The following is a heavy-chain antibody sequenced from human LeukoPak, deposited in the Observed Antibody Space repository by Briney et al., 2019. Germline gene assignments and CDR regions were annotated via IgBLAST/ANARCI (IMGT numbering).Heavy chain of an antibody. D-gene: IGHD6-19*01. CDR1: GDSVSSNSAG. Sequence: SQTLSLTCGISGDSVSSNSAGWNWVRRSPSGGLEWLGRTYYRSKWYNDYAVSVKSRITINPDTSKNQFSLQLKSVTPEDTAVYYCASEDSSAWGYFDAWGQGTLVTVAS. CDR2: TYYRSKWYN. CDR3: ASEDSSAWGYFDA. V-gene: IGHV6-1*01. J-gene: IGHJ5*02.